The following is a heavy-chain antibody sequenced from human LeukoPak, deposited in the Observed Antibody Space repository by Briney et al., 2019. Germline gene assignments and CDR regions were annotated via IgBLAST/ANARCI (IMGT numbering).Heavy chain of an antibody. D-gene: IGHD4-11*01. J-gene: IGHJ4*02. Sequence: PGRSLRLSCAASGFTFSHYGMHWVRQAPGRGLEWVAVMWSDGSNKFYADSVKGRFTISRDNSQNTVDLHMNILRAEDTAVYYCAKDAQRGFDYSNSLEYWGQGTLVTVSS. CDR3: AKDAQRGFDYSNSLEY. CDR2: MWSDGSNK. V-gene: IGHV3-33*06. CDR1: GFTFSHYG.